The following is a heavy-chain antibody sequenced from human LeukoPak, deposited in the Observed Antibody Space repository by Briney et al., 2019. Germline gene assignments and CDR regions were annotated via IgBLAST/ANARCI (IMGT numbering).Heavy chain of an antibody. D-gene: IGHD1-26*01. V-gene: IGHV3-66*01. CDR3: ARGMYSGSYPDAFDL. J-gene: IGHJ3*01. CDR1: GFTVSSNY. Sequence: PGGSLRLSCAASGFTVSSNYMTWVRQAPGKGLEWVSVIYSGGSTYYSDSVEGRFTISRDNSKNTLYLQMKSLRAEDTAVYYCARGMYSGSYPDAFDLWGQGTMVTVSS. CDR2: IYSGGST.